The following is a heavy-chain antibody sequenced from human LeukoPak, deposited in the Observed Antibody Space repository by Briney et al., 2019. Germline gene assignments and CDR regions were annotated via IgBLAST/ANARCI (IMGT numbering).Heavy chain of an antibody. J-gene: IGHJ6*02. V-gene: IGHV1-2*04. Sequence: ASVKVSCKASGYTFTGYYMHWVRQAPGQGLEWMGWINPNSGGTNYAKKFQGWVTMTRDTPISTAYTELSRLRSDDTAVYYCARDRGDSSGWLAYGMDVWGQGTTVTVSS. CDR2: INPNSGGT. CDR1: GYTFTGYY. D-gene: IGHD6-19*01. CDR3: ARDRGDSSGWLAYGMDV.